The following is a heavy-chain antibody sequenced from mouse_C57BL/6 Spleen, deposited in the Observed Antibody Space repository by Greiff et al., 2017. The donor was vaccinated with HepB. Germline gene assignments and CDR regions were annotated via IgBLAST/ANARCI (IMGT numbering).Heavy chain of an antibody. CDR1: GFNIKDYY. V-gene: IGHV14-1*01. CDR3: TTSQDLLWSFAY. D-gene: IGHD2-1*01. Sequence: DVKLQESGAELVRPGASVKLSCTASGFNIKDYYMHWVKQRPEQGLEWIGRIDPEDGDTEYAPKFQGKATMTADTSSNTAYLQLSSLTSEDTAVYYCTTSQDLLWSFAYWGQGTLVTVSA. CDR2: IDPEDGDT. J-gene: IGHJ3*01.